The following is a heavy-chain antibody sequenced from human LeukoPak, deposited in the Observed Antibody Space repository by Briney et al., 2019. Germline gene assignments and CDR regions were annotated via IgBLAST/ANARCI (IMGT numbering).Heavy chain of an antibody. V-gene: IGHV3-9*01. Sequence: QPGGSLRLSCAASGFTFSSYSMNWVRQAPGKGLEWVSGISWSSGSIGYADSVKGRFTISRDNAKNSLYLQMNSLRAEDTAVYYYTRGSYGDYEYWGQGTLVTVSS. J-gene: IGHJ4*02. CDR3: TRGSYGDYEY. CDR2: ISWSSGSI. CDR1: GFTFSSYS. D-gene: IGHD4-17*01.